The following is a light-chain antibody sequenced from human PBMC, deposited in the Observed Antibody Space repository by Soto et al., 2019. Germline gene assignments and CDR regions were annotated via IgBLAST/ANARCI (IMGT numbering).Light chain of an antibody. CDR3: QQYGSSSYT. V-gene: IGKV3-20*01. J-gene: IGKJ2*01. CDR1: QSVSSSY. Sequence: EIVLTQSPGTLSLSPGERATLSCRASQSVSSSYLAWYLQKPGQAPRLLIYGASSRATGIPDRFSGSGSGTDFTLTISRLEPEDFAVYYCQQYGSSSYTFGQGTKLEIK. CDR2: GAS.